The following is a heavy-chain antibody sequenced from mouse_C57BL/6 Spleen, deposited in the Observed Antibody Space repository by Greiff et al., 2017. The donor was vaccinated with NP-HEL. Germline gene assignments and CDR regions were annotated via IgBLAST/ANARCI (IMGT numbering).Heavy chain of an antibody. D-gene: IGHD2-1*01. Sequence: EVMLVESGGGLVKPGGSLKLSCAASGFTFSSYAMSWVRQTPEKRLEWVATISDGGSYTYYPDNVKGRFTISRDNAKNNLYLQMSHLKSEDTAMYYCARGNLRFAYWGQGTLVTVSA. CDR3: ARGNLRFAY. CDR1: GFTFSSYA. J-gene: IGHJ3*01. CDR2: ISDGGSYT. V-gene: IGHV5-4*03.